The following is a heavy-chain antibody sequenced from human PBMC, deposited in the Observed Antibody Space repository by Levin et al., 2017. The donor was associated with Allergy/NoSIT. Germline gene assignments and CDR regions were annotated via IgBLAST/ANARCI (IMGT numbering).Heavy chain of an antibody. CDR2: IAYDGSNK. V-gene: IGHV3-30*18. J-gene: IGHJ6*04. Sequence: LSLTCAASGFTFSSYGMHWVRQAPGKGLEWVAVIAYDGSNKYYADSVKGRFTISRDNSENTLYLQMNSLRGEDTAVYYCAKPLGVGEAGWLESGLDVWGRGTTVTVFS. CDR3: AKPLGVGEAGWLESGLDV. D-gene: IGHD6-13*01. CDR1: GFTFSSYG.